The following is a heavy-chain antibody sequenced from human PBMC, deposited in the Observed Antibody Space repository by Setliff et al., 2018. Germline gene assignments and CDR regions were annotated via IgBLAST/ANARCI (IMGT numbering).Heavy chain of an antibody. CDR3: TVYNTGSSKDHY. CDR2: IYHSGTT. CDR1: GGSISSSNW. J-gene: IGHJ4*02. Sequence: SETLSLTCAVSGGSISSSNWWSWVRQPPGKGLEWIGEIYHSGTTNYNPSLKSRVTISVDKSKNQFSLKLSSVTAADTALYYCTVYNTGSSKDHYWGQGTPVTVSS. V-gene: IGHV4-4*02. D-gene: IGHD2-8*02.